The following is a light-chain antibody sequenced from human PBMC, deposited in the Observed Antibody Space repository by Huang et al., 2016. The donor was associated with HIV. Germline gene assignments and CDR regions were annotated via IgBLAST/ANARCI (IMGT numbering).Light chain of an antibody. Sequence: DIQMTQSPSSLSASVGDRVTITCRASQSISSYLNWYQQKPGKAPKLLIYAASSLQSGVPSRLSVSGSVTDFTLTISSLQPEEFATYYCQQSYSTLRYTFGQGTKLEIK. CDR1: QSISSY. CDR2: AAS. J-gene: IGKJ2*01. V-gene: IGKV1-39*01. CDR3: QQSYSTLRYT.